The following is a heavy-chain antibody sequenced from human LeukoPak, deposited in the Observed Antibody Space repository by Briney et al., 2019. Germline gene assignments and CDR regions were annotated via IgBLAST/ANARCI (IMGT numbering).Heavy chain of an antibody. Sequence: ASVKVSCKASGYTFTGYYMRWVRQAPGQGLEWMGWINPNSGGTNYAQKFQGRVTMTRDTSISTAYMELSRLRSDDTAVYYCARDPRSVAGRSDYWGQGTLVTVSS. D-gene: IGHD6-19*01. CDR3: ARDPRSVAGRSDY. J-gene: IGHJ4*02. V-gene: IGHV1-2*02. CDR1: GYTFTGYY. CDR2: INPNSGGT.